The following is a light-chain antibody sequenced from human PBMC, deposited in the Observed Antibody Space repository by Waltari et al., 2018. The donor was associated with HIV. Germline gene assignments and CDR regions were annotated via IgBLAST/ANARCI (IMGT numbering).Light chain of an antibody. CDR3: AAWDDSLSGFV. CDR1: GSNIGGKT. V-gene: IGLV1-44*01. Sequence: QSVLTQPPSLSAPPGHKINISCSGGGSNIGGKTVPWYQPLPSRAPKLIIDHDHRRPSGVSDRFTASKSGTSASLFISKLQAADEATYYCAAWDDSLSGFVFGGGT. J-gene: IGLJ3*02. CDR2: HDH.